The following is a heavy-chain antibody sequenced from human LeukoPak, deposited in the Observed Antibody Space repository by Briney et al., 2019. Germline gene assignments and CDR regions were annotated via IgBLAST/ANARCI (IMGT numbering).Heavy chain of an antibody. CDR3: ARDLIAARPGWFDP. Sequence: ASVKVSCKASGYTFTTYGINWVRQAPGQGLEWMGWISACSGNTNYAQNLQGRVTLTTDTSASTAYMELRSLRSDDTAVYYCARDLIAARPGWFDPWGQGTLVIVSS. CDR1: GYTFTTYG. V-gene: IGHV1-18*01. J-gene: IGHJ5*02. CDR2: ISACSGNT. D-gene: IGHD6-6*01.